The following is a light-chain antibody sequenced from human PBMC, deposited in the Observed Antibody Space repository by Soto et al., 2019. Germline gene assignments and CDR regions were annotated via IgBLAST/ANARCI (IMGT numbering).Light chain of an antibody. CDR3: SSYSDSNNLYV. CDR1: SSDVGRYNY. CDR2: GVS. V-gene: IGLV2-8*01. J-gene: IGLJ1*01. Sequence: QSVLTQPPSASGSPGQSITISCSGTSSDVGRYNYVSWYQQHPGKAPKLIIRGVSERPSGVPDRFSGSKSGNTASLTVSGLQADDEADYYCSSYSDSNNLYVFGTGTKVTLL.